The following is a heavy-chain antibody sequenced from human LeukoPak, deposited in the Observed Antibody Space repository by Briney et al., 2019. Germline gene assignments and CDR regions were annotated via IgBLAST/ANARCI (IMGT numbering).Heavy chain of an antibody. D-gene: IGHD1-26*01. CDR3: ARGLFMWELLNY. Sequence: SETLSLICAVYGGSFSGYYWSWIRQPPGKGLEWIGEINHSGSTNYNPSLKSRVTISVDTSKNQFSLKLSSVTAADTAVYYCARGLFMWELLNYWGQGTLVTVSS. CDR1: GGSFSGYY. J-gene: IGHJ4*02. V-gene: IGHV4-34*01. CDR2: INHSGST.